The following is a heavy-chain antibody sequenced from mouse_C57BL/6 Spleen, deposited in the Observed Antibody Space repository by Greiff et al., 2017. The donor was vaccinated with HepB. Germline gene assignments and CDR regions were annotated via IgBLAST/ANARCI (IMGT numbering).Heavy chain of an antibody. D-gene: IGHD2-4*01. CDR3: ARSRVYDYENYAMDY. Sequence: VQLQQSGAELAKPGASVKLSCKASGYTFTSYWMHWVKQRPGQGLEWIGYINPSSGYTKYNQKFKDKATLTADKSPSTAYMQLSSLTYEDSAVYYCARSRVYDYENYAMDYWGQGTSVTVAS. V-gene: IGHV1-7*01. J-gene: IGHJ4*01. CDR2: INPSSGYT. CDR1: GYTFTSYW.